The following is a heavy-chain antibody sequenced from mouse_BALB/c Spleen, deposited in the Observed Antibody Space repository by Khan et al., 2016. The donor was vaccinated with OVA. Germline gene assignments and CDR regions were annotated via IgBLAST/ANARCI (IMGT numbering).Heavy chain of an antibody. V-gene: IGHV5-9-3*01. D-gene: IGHD2-2*01. CDR3: ARREGYCGSGRGDY. CDR1: GFSFSRYS. CDR2: ISSGDTYT. J-gene: IGHJ4*01. Sequence: EVQLVESGGGLVEPGGSLKLSCAASGFSFSRYSMPWVRQTPEKRLEWVATISSGDTYTYYPDSVRGRFTISRDNAKNTLSLQMSSLRSEDTAIYYGARREGYCGSGRGDYWGQGTSVTVSS.